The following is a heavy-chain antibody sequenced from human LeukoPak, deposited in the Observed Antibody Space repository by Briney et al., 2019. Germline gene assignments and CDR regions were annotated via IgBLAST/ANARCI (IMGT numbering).Heavy chain of an antibody. D-gene: IGHD5-18*01. Sequence: GGSLRLSCAASGFTFSSYSMSWVRQAPGKGLEWVSAISGSGGSTYYADSVKGRFTISRDNSKNTLYLQMNSLRAEDTAVYYCAEEGGYSYNIDYWGQGTLVTVSS. V-gene: IGHV3-23*01. CDR1: GFTFSSYS. CDR3: AEEGGYSYNIDY. CDR2: ISGSGGST. J-gene: IGHJ4*02.